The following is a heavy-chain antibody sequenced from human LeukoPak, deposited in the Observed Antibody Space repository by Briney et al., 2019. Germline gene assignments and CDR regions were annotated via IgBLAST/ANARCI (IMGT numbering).Heavy chain of an antibody. V-gene: IGHV1-8*02. J-gene: IGHJ6*03. CDR1: GYIFIDYE. CDR2: MNPKSGDT. CDR3: ARGRYMDV. Sequence: ASVKGSCKTSGYIFIDYEISWVRQAPGQGLEWMGWMNPKSGDTGYEQKFQGRITITRDSSISTVYMELSSLRSEDTALYYCARGRYMDVWGKGTTVTVSS.